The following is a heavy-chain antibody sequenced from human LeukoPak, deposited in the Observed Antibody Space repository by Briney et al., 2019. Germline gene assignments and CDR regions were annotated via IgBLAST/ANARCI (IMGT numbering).Heavy chain of an antibody. CDR2: IYYSGST. CDR3: ARGDDSSLSTFDY. D-gene: IGHD3-22*01. Sequence: PSETLSLTCTVSGGSISSSSYYWGWIRQPPGKGLEWIGSIYYSGSTYYNPSLKSRVTISVDTSKNQFSLKLSSVTAADTAVYYCARGDDSSLSTFDYWGQGTLVTVSS. V-gene: IGHV4-39*07. CDR1: GGSISSSSYY. J-gene: IGHJ4*02.